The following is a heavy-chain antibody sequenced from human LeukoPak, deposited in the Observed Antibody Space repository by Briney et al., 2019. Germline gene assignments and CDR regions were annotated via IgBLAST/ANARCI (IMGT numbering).Heavy chain of an antibody. V-gene: IGHV3-74*01. Sequence: GGSLRLSCAASGFTFSNYLMHWVPQAPGKALVWVSRINREGINTRYADPVNGRFTISRDNDKNTLNLQMNSVRAEDTAVYYCARDLGQYYDTSDNWFDPWGQGPLVSVSS. D-gene: IGHD3-22*01. CDR2: INREGINT. CDR1: GFTFSNYL. J-gene: IGHJ5*02. CDR3: ARDLGQYYDTSDNWFDP.